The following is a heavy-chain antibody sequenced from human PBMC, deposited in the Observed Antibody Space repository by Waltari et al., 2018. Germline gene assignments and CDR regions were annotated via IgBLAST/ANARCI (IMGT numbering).Heavy chain of an antibody. CDR2: IIPIFGTA. CDR1: GGPFSSYA. D-gene: IGHD1-1*01. Sequence: QVQLVQSGAEVKKPGSSVKVSCKASGGPFSSYAISWVRQAPGQGLEWMGGIIPIFGTANYAQKFQGRVTITADESTSTAYMELSSLRSEDTAVYYCARGVSVDNWNQDYYYMDVWGKGTTVTVSS. CDR3: ARGVSVDNWNQDYYYMDV. J-gene: IGHJ6*03. V-gene: IGHV1-69*01.